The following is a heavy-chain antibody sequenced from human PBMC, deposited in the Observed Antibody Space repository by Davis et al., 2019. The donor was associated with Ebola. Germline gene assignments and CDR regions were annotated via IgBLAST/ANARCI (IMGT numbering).Heavy chain of an antibody. J-gene: IGHJ4*02. CDR2: ISSSSSTI. V-gene: IGHV3-48*04. Sequence: PGGSLRLSCAASGFTFSSYSMNWVRQAPGKGLEWVSYISSSSSTIYYADSVKGRFTISRDNAKNSLYLQMNSLRAEDTAVYYCARMSFRSGGWYLFDYWGQGTLVTVSS. D-gene: IGHD6-19*01. CDR3: ARMSFRSGGWYLFDY. CDR1: GFTFSSYS.